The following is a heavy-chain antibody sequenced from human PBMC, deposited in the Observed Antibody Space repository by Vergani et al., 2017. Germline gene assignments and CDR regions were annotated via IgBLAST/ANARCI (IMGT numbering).Heavy chain of an antibody. CDR2: IRGRGGST. V-gene: IGHV3-23*01. CDR3: AKANPRNSXYDYLYYYLAMDI. CDR1: GFNFNHYV. D-gene: IGHD5-12*01. Sequence: EVPLLEAGGDFVQPGGSLRLFCSASGFNFNHYVMNWVRQAPGKGLEWGSGIRGRGGSTYYAGSVKGRFTIARDSYQKTLYLQMNSLSAGDTAVYYCAKANPRNSXYDYLYYYLAMDIWGQGTTVTVSS. J-gene: IGHJ6*02.